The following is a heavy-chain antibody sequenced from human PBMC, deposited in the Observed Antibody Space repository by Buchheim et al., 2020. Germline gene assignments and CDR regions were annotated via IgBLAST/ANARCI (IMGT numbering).Heavy chain of an antibody. J-gene: IGHJ1*01. Sequence: QVQLVQSGAEVKKPGASVKVSCKASGYTSTNYYIHWVRQVPGQGLEWMGIINPSGGARTYAQKFQGRVTITRDTSTSTVSMELSSLRSEDTAVYYCARDRDIAAAGTGYFQPWGQGTL. D-gene: IGHD6-13*01. CDR3: ARDRDIAAAGTGYFQP. V-gene: IGHV1-46*01. CDR1: GYTSTNYY. CDR2: INPSGGAR.